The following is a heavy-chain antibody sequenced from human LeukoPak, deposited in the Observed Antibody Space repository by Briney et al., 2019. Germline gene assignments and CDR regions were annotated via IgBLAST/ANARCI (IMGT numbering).Heavy chain of an antibody. D-gene: IGHD6-19*01. Sequence: GGSLRLSCAASGFTFSSYAMSWVRQAPGKGLEWVSLISGDGGSTYYADSVKGRFTISRDNSKNSLYLQMNSLGTEDTALYYCAKDIYGSGWYGGGYWGQGTLVTVSS. CDR3: AKDIYGSGWYGGGY. CDR1: GFTFSSYA. J-gene: IGHJ4*02. V-gene: IGHV3-43*02. CDR2: ISGDGGST.